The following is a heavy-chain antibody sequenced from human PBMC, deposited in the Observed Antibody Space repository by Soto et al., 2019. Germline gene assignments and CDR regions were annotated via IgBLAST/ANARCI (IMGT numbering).Heavy chain of an antibody. CDR3: ARKSPYRNLDY. D-gene: IGHD1-26*01. CDR2: ISGYDGKT. J-gene: IGHJ4*02. V-gene: IGHV1-18*01. Sequence: QVQLVQSGAEVKKTGASMKVSCKGSGYTFKSYGFSWVRQAPGQGLEWMGWISGYDGKTNYAQKFQGRVTMTADTSTSTGYMELRSLRSDDTAVYYWARKSPYRNLDYWGQGTLVTVSS. CDR1: GYTFKSYG.